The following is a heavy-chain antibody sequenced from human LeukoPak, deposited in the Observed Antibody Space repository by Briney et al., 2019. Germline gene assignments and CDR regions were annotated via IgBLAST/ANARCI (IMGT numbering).Heavy chain of an antibody. CDR1: GFTFDDYA. J-gene: IGHJ6*02. CDR3: AKDIRRYFDWLPLNYYYYYGMDV. V-gene: IGHV3-9*01. D-gene: IGHD3-9*01. Sequence: GRSLRLSCAASGFTFDDYAMHWVRQAPGKGLEWVSGISWNSGSIGYADSVKGRFTISRDNAKNSLYLQMNSLRAEDTALYYCAKDIRRYFDWLPLNYYYYYGMDVWGQGTTVTVSS. CDR2: ISWNSGSI.